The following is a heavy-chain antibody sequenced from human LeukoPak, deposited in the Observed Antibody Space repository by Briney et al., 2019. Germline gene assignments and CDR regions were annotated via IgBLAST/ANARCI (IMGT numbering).Heavy chain of an antibody. V-gene: IGHV3-53*01. D-gene: IGHD4/OR15-4a*01. CDR3: ARDAYGARSDY. CDR1: GFTVSSNY. J-gene: IGHJ4*02. Sequence: GGSLRLSCAASGFTVSSNYMSWVRQAPGQGLEWVSVIYSGGSTYYADSVKGRFTISRDHSKNTLYLQMTSLRAEDTAVYYCARDAYGARSDYWGQGTLVTVSS. CDR2: IYSGGST.